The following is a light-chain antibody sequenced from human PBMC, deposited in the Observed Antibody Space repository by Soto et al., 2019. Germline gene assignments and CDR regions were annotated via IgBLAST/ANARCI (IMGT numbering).Light chain of an antibody. CDR3: QYYNDYCWT. CDR1: QSISSW. V-gene: IGKV1-5*03. J-gene: IGKJ1*01. Sequence: DIQLTQSPSTLSASVGDRVTITCRASQSISSWLAWYQQKPRKAPNLLIYKTSNLESGVPSRFSGSGSGTEFTLTISSLQPDDSATYYCQYYNDYCWTFGQGTKVEIK. CDR2: KTS.